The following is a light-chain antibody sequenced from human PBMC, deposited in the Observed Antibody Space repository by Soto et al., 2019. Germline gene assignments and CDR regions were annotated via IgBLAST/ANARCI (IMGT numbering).Light chain of an antibody. CDR3: QQYYNWYT. CDR1: QSISSN. Sequence: EIMMTQSPATLSVSPGDRATFSCRASQSISSNLAWYQQKPSQAPRLLIYGASTRATGIPARFSGSGSGTEFTLTISSVQSEDFAVYCCQQYYNWYTFGQGTKLEIK. CDR2: GAS. J-gene: IGKJ2*01. V-gene: IGKV3-15*01.